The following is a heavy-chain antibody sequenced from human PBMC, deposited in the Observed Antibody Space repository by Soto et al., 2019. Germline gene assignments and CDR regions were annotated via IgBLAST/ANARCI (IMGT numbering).Heavy chain of an antibody. CDR1: GFTFNNNG. Sequence: VGSLRLSCATSGFTFNNNGMSWVRQAPGKGLDWVSGVSGSGRNTYYADSVKGRFTVSRDNSKNTLFLQMNSLRAEDTAIYYCAKNGLSSWPSAIDSWGQGTLVTVSS. V-gene: IGHV3-23*01. D-gene: IGHD6-13*01. CDR2: VSGSGRNT. J-gene: IGHJ4*02. CDR3: AKNGLSSWPSAIDS.